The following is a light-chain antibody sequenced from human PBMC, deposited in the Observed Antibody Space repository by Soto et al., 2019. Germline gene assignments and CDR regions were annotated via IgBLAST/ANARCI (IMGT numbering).Light chain of an antibody. Sequence: QSVLTQAASVSGSPGQSITISCTGTSSDVGSYNLVSWYQQHPGKAPKLMIYEGSKRPSGLSNRFSGSKSGNTASLTISGLQAEDEADYYCCSYAGSRTPLIFGTGTKLTVL. J-gene: IGLJ1*01. CDR3: CSYAGSRTPLI. CDR2: EGS. V-gene: IGLV2-23*01. CDR1: SSDVGSYNL.